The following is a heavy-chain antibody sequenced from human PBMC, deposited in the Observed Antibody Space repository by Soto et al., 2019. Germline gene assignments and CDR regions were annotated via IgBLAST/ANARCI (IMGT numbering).Heavy chain of an antibody. CDR2: ISWNSGRI. CDR3: AKDILWGGAEGGAGGSEV. Sequence: EMQLVESGGGLVQPGRSLRLSCAASGFTFEDYAMYWVRQAPGKGLEWVSGISWNSGRIGYADCVKGRFTISRDNAKNSLYLQMNSLRAEDTAFYYCAKDILWGGAEGGAGGSEVWGQGTMVIVSS. D-gene: IGHD3-16*01. V-gene: IGHV3-9*01. J-gene: IGHJ3*01. CDR1: GFTFEDYA.